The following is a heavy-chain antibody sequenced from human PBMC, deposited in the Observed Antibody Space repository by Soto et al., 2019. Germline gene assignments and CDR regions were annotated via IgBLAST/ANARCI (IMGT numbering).Heavy chain of an antibody. Sequence: QVQLVQSGVEVKKPGASVKVSCKASGYTFISSDIRWVRQVPGQGLEWVGWISPYNGNTNYTQKFQDRVTMNIETYTSTAYMELRSLRSDDTAVYYCARGRLFGNSPFDYWGQGTLVTVSS. CDR3: ARGRLFGNSPFDY. CDR2: ISPYNGNT. CDR1: GYTFISSD. V-gene: IGHV1-18*04. D-gene: IGHD2-15*01. J-gene: IGHJ4*02.